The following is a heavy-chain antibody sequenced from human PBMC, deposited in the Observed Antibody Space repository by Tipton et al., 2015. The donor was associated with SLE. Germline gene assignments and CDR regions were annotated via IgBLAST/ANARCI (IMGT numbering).Heavy chain of an antibody. J-gene: IGHJ5*02. CDR2: IYTSGST. CDR3: AREGQLVLNWFDP. CDR1: DGSISSYY. Sequence: TLSLTCTVSDGSISSYYWSWIRQPAGKGLEWIGRIYTSGSTNYNPSLKSRVTISVDTSKNQFSLKLSSVTAADTAVYYCAREGQLVLNWFDPWGQGTLVTVSS. V-gene: IGHV4-4*07. D-gene: IGHD6-13*01.